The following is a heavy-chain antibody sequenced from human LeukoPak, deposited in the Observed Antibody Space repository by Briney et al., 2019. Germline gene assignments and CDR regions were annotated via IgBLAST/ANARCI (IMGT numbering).Heavy chain of an antibody. D-gene: IGHD6-19*01. Sequence: ASVNVSCKASGYTFTSYGISWVRQAPGQGLEWMGWISAYNGNTNYAQKLQGRVTMTTDTSTSTAYMELRSLRSDDTAVYYCAYSGGWYGAEYFQHWGQGTLVTVSS. CDR3: AYSGGWYGAEYFQH. CDR1: GYTFTSYG. J-gene: IGHJ1*01. CDR2: ISAYNGNT. V-gene: IGHV1-18*01.